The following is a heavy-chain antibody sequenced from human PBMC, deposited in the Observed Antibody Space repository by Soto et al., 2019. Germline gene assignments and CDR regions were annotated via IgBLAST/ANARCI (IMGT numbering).Heavy chain of an antibody. D-gene: IGHD3-10*01. CDR1: GGSFSGYY. CDR3: ARGGSMVRGVIIRNYYYYGMDV. Sequence: KPSETLSLTCAVYGGSFSGYYWSWIRQPPGKGLEWIGEINHSGSTNYNPSLKSRVTISVDTSKNQFSLKLSSVTAADTAVYYCARGGSMVRGVIIRNYYYYGMDVWGQGTTVTVSS. V-gene: IGHV4-34*01. CDR2: INHSGST. J-gene: IGHJ6*02.